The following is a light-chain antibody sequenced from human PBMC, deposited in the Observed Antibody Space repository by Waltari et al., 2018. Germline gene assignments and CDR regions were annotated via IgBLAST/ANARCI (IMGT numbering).Light chain of an antibody. J-gene: IGLJ1*01. CDR2: GVT. CDR1: SSDVGSYNL. CDR3: CSYAGSSTFYV. Sequence: QSALTQPASVSGSPGQSITISCPGTSSDVGSYNLVSWYQQHPGKAPKLMIYGVTERPSGVSDRFSGSKSGNMASLTISGLQAEDEGDYYCCSYAGSSTFYVFGTGTRVTVL. V-gene: IGLV2-23*02.